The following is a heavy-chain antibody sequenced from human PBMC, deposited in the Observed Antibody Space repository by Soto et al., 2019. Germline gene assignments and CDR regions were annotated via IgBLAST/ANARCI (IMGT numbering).Heavy chain of an antibody. D-gene: IGHD6-6*01. Sequence: AGGSLRLSCAASGFTFSSYGMSWVRQAPGKGLEWVSVISDSGGSTYYADSVKGRFTISRDNSKNTLYLQMYSLRAEDTAVYYCANDFSHSSSSLFDYWGQGTLVTVCS. J-gene: IGHJ4*02. CDR3: ANDFSHSSSSLFDY. V-gene: IGHV3-23*01. CDR2: ISDSGGST. CDR1: GFTFSSYG.